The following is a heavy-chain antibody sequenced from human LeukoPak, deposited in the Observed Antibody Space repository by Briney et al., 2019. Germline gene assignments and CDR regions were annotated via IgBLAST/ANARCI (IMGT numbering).Heavy chain of an antibody. D-gene: IGHD4-17*01. CDR3: ARDIVYLIDEDYG. J-gene: IGHJ4*02. CDR2: IHTSGSA. CDR1: GSSFNTYY. Sequence: SSETLSLTCSVSGSSFNTYYWSWIRQPAGKGLEWIGRIHTSGSADYSPSLQSRVIISVDMSKKEFSLKLTSVTAADTAVYYCARDIVYLIDEDYGWGQGILVTVSS. V-gene: IGHV4-4*07.